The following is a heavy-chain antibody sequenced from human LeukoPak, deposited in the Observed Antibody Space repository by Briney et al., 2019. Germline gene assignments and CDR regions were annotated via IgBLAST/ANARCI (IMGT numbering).Heavy chain of an antibody. Sequence: ASVTVSCKASGYTLTDYYMHWVRQAPGHGLEGMGWINPNSCGTNYAQKFQGRVTMTRDTSISTAYMELSRLRSDDTAVYYCARDGRYCSGGSCYNDYWGQGTLVTVSS. CDR1: GYTLTDYY. V-gene: IGHV1-2*02. J-gene: IGHJ4*02. CDR3: ARDGRYCSGGSCYNDY. D-gene: IGHD2-15*01. CDR2: INPNSCGT.